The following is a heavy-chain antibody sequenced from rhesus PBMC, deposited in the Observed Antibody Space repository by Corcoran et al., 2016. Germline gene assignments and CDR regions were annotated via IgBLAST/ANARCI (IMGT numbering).Heavy chain of an antibody. D-gene: IGHD4-17*01. J-gene: IGHJ4*01. CDR3: TRRGTAGNYRNNYFDH. CDR2: ISYTGKTM. CDR1: GFTFNSYD. V-gene: IGHV3-136*01. Sequence: EVQLVESGGGLVQPGGSLRLSCAASGFTFNSYDMSWVRQAPGKGLEWVSFISYTGKTMYYADSVKGRFTISRDNSKNSLSLQMSSLRAEDTAVYYCTRRGTAGNYRNNYFDHWGQGVLVTVSS.